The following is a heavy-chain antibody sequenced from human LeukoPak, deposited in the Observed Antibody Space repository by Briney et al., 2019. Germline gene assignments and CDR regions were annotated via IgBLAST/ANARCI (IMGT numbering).Heavy chain of an antibody. V-gene: IGHV3-30*18. J-gene: IGHJ4*02. Sequence: PGGSLRLSCAASGFTFSSHGMHWVRQAPGKGLEWVAVISYDGSNKYYADSVKGRFTISRDNSKNTLYLQMNSLRAEDTAVYYCAKDSGSYAFDYWGQGTLVTVSS. D-gene: IGHD1-26*01. CDR2: ISYDGSNK. CDR1: GFTFSSHG. CDR3: AKDSGSYAFDY.